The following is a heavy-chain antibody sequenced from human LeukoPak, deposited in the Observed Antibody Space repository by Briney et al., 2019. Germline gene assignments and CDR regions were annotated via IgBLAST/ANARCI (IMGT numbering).Heavy chain of an antibody. V-gene: IGHV3-23*01. J-gene: IGHJ6*02. CDR2: ISGGGDFI. CDR1: GFTFSSYA. Sequence: GGSLRLSCAASGFTFSSYAMSWIRQAPGKGLEWVSAISGGGDFIYYADSVKGRFTISRDNSKDTLYLQMNSLRAEDTAVYFCANPRLYYGMDVWGRGTTVTVSS. CDR3: ANPRLYYGMDV.